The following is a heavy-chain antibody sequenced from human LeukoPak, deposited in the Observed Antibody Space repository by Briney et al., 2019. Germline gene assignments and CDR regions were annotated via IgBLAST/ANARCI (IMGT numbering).Heavy chain of an antibody. CDR2: IYYSGST. Sequence: SETLSLTCTVSGGSISSYYWSWIRQPPGKGLEWIGYIYYSGSTNYNPSLESRVTISVDTSKNQFSLKLSSVTAADTAVYYCARGGGWYVGFKFDYWGQGTLVTVSS. V-gene: IGHV4-59*12. D-gene: IGHD6-19*01. J-gene: IGHJ4*02. CDR1: GGSISSYY. CDR3: ARGGGWYVGFKFDY.